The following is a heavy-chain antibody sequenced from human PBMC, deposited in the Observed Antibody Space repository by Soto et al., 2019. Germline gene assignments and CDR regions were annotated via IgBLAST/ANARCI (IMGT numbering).Heavy chain of an antibody. J-gene: IGHJ4*02. CDR2: ISAANGNT. CDR1: GYTFNRYG. V-gene: IGHV1-18*01. D-gene: IGHD3-10*01. Sequence: QVQLVQSGAEVKRPGASVKVSCKASGYTFNRYGIGWLRQAPGEGLEWMGWISAANGNTNYAQKFQGRVTMTTDTSTSTAYMDVRSLRSDDTALYYCARILWFGESVPDDWGQGTLVTVSS. CDR3: ARILWFGESVPDD.